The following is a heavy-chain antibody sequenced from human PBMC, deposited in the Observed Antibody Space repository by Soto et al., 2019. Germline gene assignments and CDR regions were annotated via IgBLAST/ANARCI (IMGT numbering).Heavy chain of an antibody. CDR1: GFTFSTYT. V-gene: IGHV3-23*01. Sequence: GGSLRLSCVASGFTFSTYTMSWVRQAPGKGLEWVSVISGSGGSPSYADSVQGRFSIYRDNSKNTLYLQMNSLRGDDTAMYYCAKARCRTTGCYVPDYWGRGTLVTVSS. J-gene: IGHJ4*02. D-gene: IGHD2-2*01. CDR2: ISGSGGSP. CDR3: AKARCRTTGCYVPDY.